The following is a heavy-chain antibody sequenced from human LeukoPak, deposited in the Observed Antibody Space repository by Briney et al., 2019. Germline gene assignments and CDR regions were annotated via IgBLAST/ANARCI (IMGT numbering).Heavy chain of an antibody. V-gene: IGHV1-2*02. CDR1: GYTFTGYY. CDR2: INPNSGGT. CDR3: ARDWTAVADIEVDY. D-gene: IGHD6-19*01. Sequence: GASVKVSCKASGYTFTGYYMHWVRQAPGQGLEWMGWINPNSGGTNYAQKFQGRVTMTRDTSISTAYMELSRLRSDDTAVYYCARDWTAVADIEVDYWGQGTLVTVSS. J-gene: IGHJ4*02.